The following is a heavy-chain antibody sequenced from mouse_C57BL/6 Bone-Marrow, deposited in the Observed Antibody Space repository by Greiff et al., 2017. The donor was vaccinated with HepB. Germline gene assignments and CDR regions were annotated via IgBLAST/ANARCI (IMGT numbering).Heavy chain of an antibody. V-gene: IGHV5-6*01. CDR2: ISSGGSYT. J-gene: IGHJ4*01. Sequence: EVHLVESGGDLVKPGGSLKLSCAASGFTFSSYGMSWVRQTPDKRLEWVANISSGGSYTYYPDSVKGRFTISRDNAKNTLYLQMSSLKSEDTAMYYCARSSMDYWGQGTSVTVSS. CDR3: ARSSMDY. CDR1: GFTFSSYG.